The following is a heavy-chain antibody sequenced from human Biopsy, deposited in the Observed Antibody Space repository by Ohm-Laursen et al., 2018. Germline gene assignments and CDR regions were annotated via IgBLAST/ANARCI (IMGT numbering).Heavy chain of an antibody. J-gene: IGHJ4*02. CDR1: GYTFTTYG. V-gene: IGHV1-18*01. CDR3: ARDRRTISGVLTDFDY. CDR2: ISPYNGNT. Sequence: GASVKVSCKVSGYTFTTYGISWVRQAPGQGLEWRGWISPYNGNTDSAQKVQGRVTMTTDTSTSTVYMELRSLRSDDTAVYYCARDRRTISGVLTDFDYWGQGTLVTVSS. D-gene: IGHD3-3*01.